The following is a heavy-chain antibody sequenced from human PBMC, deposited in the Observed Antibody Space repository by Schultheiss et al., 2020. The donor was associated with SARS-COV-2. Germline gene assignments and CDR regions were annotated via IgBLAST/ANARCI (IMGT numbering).Heavy chain of an antibody. CDR1: GGSISSGGYY. Sequence: SETLSLTCTVSGGSISSGGYYWSWIRQPPGKGLEWIGSIYYSGSTYYNPSLKSRVTISVDTSKNQFSLKLSSVTAADTAVYYCARGGSGSYSSYYYYYYMDVWGKGTTVTVSS. V-gene: IGHV4-39*07. D-gene: IGHD3-10*01. CDR3: ARGGSGSYSSYYYYYYMDV. J-gene: IGHJ6*03. CDR2: IYYSGST.